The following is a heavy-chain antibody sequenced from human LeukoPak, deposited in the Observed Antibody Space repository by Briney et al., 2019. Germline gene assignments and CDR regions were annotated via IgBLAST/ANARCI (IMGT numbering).Heavy chain of an antibody. CDR3: ARAMLYYYDSSGYLY. CDR2: ISSSGSTI. V-gene: IGHV3-11*01. CDR1: GFTFSDYY. J-gene: IGHJ4*02. D-gene: IGHD3-22*01. Sequence: PGGSLRLSCAASGFTFSDYYMSWIRQAPGKGLEWVSYISSSGSTIYYADSVKGRFTISRDNAKNSLYLQMNSLRAEDTAVYYCARAMLYYYDSSGYLYWGQGTLVTVSS.